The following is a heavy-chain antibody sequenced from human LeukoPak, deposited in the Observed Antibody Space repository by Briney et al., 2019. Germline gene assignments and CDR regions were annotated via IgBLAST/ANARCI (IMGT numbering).Heavy chain of an antibody. J-gene: IGHJ5*02. CDR2: LYYSGST. V-gene: IGHV4-39*01. CDR1: GGSIRSSSYY. D-gene: IGHD5-12*01. CDR3: ARGASGYDAPGDWFDP. Sequence: SETLSLTCTVSGGSIRSSSYYWGWLRQPPGKGLEWIGSLYYSGSTYYNPSLKSRVTISVDTSKNQFSLKLSSVTAADTAVYYCARGASGYDAPGDWFDPWAQGTLVTVSS.